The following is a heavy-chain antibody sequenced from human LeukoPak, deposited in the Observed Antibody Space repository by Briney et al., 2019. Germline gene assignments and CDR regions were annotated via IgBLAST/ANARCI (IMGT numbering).Heavy chain of an antibody. CDR3: ARARNGGDFDY. CDR1: GFTVSSNY. Sequence: QPGGSLRLSCAASGFTVSSNYMSWVRQAPGKGLEWVSVIYSGGSTYYADSVKGRFTISRVNSKNTLYLQMNSLRAEDTAVYYCARARNGGDFDYWGQGTLVTVSS. J-gene: IGHJ4*02. V-gene: IGHV3-53*01. D-gene: IGHD3-16*01. CDR2: IYSGGST.